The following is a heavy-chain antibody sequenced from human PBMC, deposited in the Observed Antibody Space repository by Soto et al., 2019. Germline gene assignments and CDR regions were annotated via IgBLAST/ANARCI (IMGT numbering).Heavy chain of an antibody. CDR1: GFTFSSYD. V-gene: IGHV3-13*01. CDR2: IGTAGDT. J-gene: IGHJ4*02. CDR3: AKDRWTPIVATITGPFDY. Sequence: GGSLRLSCAASGFTFSSYDMHWVRQATGKGLEWVSAIGTAGDTYYPGSVKGRFTISRENAKNTLYLQMNSLRAEDTAVYYCAKDRWTPIVATITGPFDYWGQGTLVTVSS. D-gene: IGHD5-12*01.